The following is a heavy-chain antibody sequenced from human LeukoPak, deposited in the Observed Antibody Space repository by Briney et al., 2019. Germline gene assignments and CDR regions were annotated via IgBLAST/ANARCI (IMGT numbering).Heavy chain of an antibody. V-gene: IGHV3-11*06. CDR3: ARENGDYFDY. J-gene: IGHJ4*02. CDR1: GFTFSDYY. D-gene: IGHD4-17*01. Sequence: GGSLRPSCAASGFTFSDYYMSWIRQAPGKGLEWVSYISSRTSDTNYVDSVKGRLTISRDNAKNSLYLQMNSLRAEDTAVYYCARENGDYFDYWGQGTLVTVSS. CDR2: ISSRTSDT.